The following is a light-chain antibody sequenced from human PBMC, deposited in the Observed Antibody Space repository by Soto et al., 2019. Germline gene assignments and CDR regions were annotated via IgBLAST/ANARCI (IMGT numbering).Light chain of an antibody. V-gene: IGKV3-11*01. J-gene: IGKJ2*01. CDR3: QQRSNWPPYT. CDR1: QSVSNY. CDR2: DAS. Sequence: EIVLTQSPATLSLSPGERATLSCRASQSVSNYLAWYQQKPGQAPRLLIYDASTRPTGIPTRFSGSGSCTDSTLTISSLEPADFAVYYCQQRSNWPPYTFGQGTKLEIK.